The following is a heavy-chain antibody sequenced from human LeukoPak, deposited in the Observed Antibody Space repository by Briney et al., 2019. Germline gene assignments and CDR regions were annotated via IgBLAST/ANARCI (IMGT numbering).Heavy chain of an antibody. CDR3: ARDPTTRSNQPQFYFDF. V-gene: IGHV3-30*04. D-gene: IGHD4-17*01. J-gene: IGHJ4*02. Sequence: GGSLRLSCAASGFPFSSFAMHWVRQAPGKGLAWVAVISLDGSNKYYADSVKGRFTISRDNSKNTLYLQMNGLRAEDTAVYYCARDPTTRSNQPQFYFDFCGQGTLVTVSS. CDR2: ISLDGSNK. CDR1: GFPFSSFA.